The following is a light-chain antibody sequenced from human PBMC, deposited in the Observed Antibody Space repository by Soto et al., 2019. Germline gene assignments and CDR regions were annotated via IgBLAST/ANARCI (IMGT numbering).Light chain of an antibody. CDR1: QSVSSY. CDR2: DAS. Sequence: EIVFTQSPGTGSCSPGERAXXSXRASQSVSSYLAWYQQKPGQAPRLLIYDASNRATGIPARFSGSGSGTDFTLTISSLQPDDSASYYCQQYNSYPLTFGQGTKVDIK. J-gene: IGKJ1*01. V-gene: IGKV3-11*01. CDR3: QQYNSYPLT.